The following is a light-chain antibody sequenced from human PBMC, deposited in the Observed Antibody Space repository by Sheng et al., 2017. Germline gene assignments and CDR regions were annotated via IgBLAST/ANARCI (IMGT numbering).Light chain of an antibody. CDR2: AAS. J-gene: IGKJ5*01. CDR1: QSVNIY. V-gene: IGKV3-20*01. Sequence: EIVLTQSPATLSLSPGDRATLSCRASQSVNIYLAWYQQKPGQAPRLLIYAASSRATGIPDRFSGSGSGTDFTLTISRLEPEDFAVYYCQRYGSSQITFGQGTRLEIK. CDR3: QRYGSSQIT.